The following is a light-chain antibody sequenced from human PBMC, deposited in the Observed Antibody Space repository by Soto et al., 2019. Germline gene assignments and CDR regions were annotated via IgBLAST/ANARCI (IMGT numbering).Light chain of an antibody. CDR1: QSVTSDY. CDR3: QQYGSSPQT. V-gene: IGKV3-20*01. J-gene: IGKJ1*01. Sequence: EIVLTQSPGTLSLSPGERATLSCRASQSVTSDYLAWYQQKPGQAPRLLIYGASSRATGIPDRFSGSGSGTDFTLTISRLEPEDFSAYYCQQYGSSPQTFGQGTKVDI. CDR2: GAS.